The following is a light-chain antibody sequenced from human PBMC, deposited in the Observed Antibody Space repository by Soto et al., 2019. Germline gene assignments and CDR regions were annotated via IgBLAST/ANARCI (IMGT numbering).Light chain of an antibody. V-gene: IGKV3-11*01. CDR1: QSVSSY. J-gene: IGKJ1*01. CDR3: QQRGYWPVT. CDR2: DAS. Sequence: ESVLTQSPAILSMAPGERATLSCRASQSVSSYFAWYQQKPGQAPRLLIYDASNRATGVPARFSGIGSGTDFTLTISSLGPEDFGVYYCQQRGYWPVTFGQGTKVEIK.